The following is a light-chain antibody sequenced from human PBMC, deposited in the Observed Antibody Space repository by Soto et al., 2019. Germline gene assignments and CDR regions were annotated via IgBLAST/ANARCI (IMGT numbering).Light chain of an antibody. CDR1: QSVSTN. CDR2: GAS. V-gene: IGKV3-15*01. CDR3: HQYYHWPRA. J-gene: IGKJ1*01. Sequence: EIVMTQAPGTLSVSPGEGATLSCRASQSVSTNLAWYQQKPDPAPRRLIYGASTTATGMPARFRASGAGTEFTLTICRLQSEVFAVYALHQYYHWPRAFGQGTRVEL.